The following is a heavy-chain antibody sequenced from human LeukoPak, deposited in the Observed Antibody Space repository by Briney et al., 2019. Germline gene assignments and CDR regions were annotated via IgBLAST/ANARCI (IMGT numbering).Heavy chain of an antibody. J-gene: IGHJ4*02. V-gene: IGHV4-59*12. D-gene: IGHD6-13*01. CDR3: ARGSAAVDY. CDR2: IYSSGST. CDR1: GGSISSYH. Sequence: PSETLSLTCTVSGGSISSYHWSWIRQPPGKGLECIGYIYSSGSTNYNPSLKSRVTMSVDTSKNQFSLKLSSVTAADTAVYYCARGSAAVDYWGQGTLVTVSS.